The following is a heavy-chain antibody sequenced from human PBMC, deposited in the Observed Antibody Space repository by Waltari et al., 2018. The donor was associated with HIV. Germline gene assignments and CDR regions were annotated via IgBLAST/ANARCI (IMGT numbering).Heavy chain of an antibody. V-gene: IGHV4-39*01. CDR3: AWRVGAGVVDY. CDR2: IYYSGST. J-gene: IGHJ4*02. CDR1: GGSISSSSYY. Sequence: QLQLQESGPGLVKPSETLSLTCTVSGGSISSSSYYWGWIRQPPGKGLEWIGSIYYSGSTYYNPSLKSRVTISVDTSKNQFSLKLSSVTAADTAVYYCAWRVGAGVVDYWGQGTLVTVSS. D-gene: IGHD1-26*01.